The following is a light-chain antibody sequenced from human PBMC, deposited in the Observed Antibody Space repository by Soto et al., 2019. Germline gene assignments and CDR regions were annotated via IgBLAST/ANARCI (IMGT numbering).Light chain of an antibody. CDR3: QQYGSSPPPWT. V-gene: IGKV3-20*01. CDR1: QSVSSSY. J-gene: IGKJ1*01. Sequence: EIVLTQSPGTLSLSPEERATLSCRASQSVSSSYLAWYQQKPGQAPRLLIYGASSRATGIPDRFSGSGSGTDFTLTISRLEPEDFAVYYCQQYGSSPPPWTFGQGTKVDIK. CDR2: GAS.